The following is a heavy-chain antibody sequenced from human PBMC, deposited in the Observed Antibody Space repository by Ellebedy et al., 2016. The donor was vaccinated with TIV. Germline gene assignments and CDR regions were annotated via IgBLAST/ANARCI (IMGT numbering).Heavy chain of an antibody. CDR1: GYTFTGYY. D-gene: IGHD5-18*01. J-gene: IGHJ6*02. V-gene: IGHV1-2*02. CDR3: ARVEDTAIDSLWGYYYGMDV. CDR2: INPNSGGT. Sequence: ASVKVSCXASGYTFTGYYMHWVRQATGQGLEWMGWINPNSGGTNYAQKFQGRVTMTRDTSISTAYMELSRLRSDDTAVYYCARVEDTAIDSLWGYYYGMDVWGQGTTVTVSS.